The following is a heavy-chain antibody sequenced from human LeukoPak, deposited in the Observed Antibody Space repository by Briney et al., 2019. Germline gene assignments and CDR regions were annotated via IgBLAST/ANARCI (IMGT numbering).Heavy chain of an antibody. J-gene: IGHJ5*02. Sequence: GGSLRLSCAASGFTFSSYWMHWVRHAPGKGLVWVSRINSDGSSTSYADSVKGRFTISRDNAKNTLYLQMNSLRAEDTAVYYCARDVSGWYMNWFDPWGQGTLVTVSS. CDR2: INSDGSST. D-gene: IGHD6-19*01. CDR1: GFTFSSYW. CDR3: ARDVSGWYMNWFDP. V-gene: IGHV3-74*01.